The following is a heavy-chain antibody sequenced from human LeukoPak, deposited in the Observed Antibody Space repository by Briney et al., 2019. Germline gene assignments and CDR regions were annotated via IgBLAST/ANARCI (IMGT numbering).Heavy chain of an antibody. V-gene: IGHV3-74*03. J-gene: IGHJ4*02. D-gene: IGHD3-22*01. Sequence: GGSLRLSCAASGFTFSNSWMHWVRQAPGKGLVWVSRTDPNGITTYADSVKGRFTISRDNAKNTLYLQMNSLRAEDTAVYYCAKEPDFAMIVVVAYFDYWGQGTLVTVSS. CDR3: AKEPDFAMIVVVAYFDY. CDR1: GFTFSNSW. CDR2: TDPNGIT.